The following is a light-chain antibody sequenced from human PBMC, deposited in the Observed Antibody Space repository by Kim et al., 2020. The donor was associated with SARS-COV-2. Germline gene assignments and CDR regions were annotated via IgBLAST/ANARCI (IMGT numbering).Light chain of an antibody. Sequence: GQSVTISCTGTRSDVVSYNYVSWYQQHPGKAPRLIIYEVSKRPSGVPDRFSGSKSGNTASLTVSGLPAEDEADYYCSSYAGSNNLVFGGGTQLTVL. CDR1: RSDVVSYNY. J-gene: IGLJ2*01. V-gene: IGLV2-8*01. CDR2: EVS. CDR3: SSYAGSNNLV.